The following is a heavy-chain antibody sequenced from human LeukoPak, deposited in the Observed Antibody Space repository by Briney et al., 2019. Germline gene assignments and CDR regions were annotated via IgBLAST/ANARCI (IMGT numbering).Heavy chain of an antibody. J-gene: IGHJ4*02. CDR3: ASWGATHHYFDY. CDR2: IYYSGST. D-gene: IGHD1-26*01. CDR1: GGSISSSSYY. Sequence: SETLSLTCTVSGGSISSSSYYWGWIRQPPGKGLEWIGSIYYSGSTYYNPSLKSRVTISVDTSKNQFSLKLSSVTAADTAVYYCASWGATHHYFDYWGQGTLVTVSS. V-gene: IGHV4-39*01.